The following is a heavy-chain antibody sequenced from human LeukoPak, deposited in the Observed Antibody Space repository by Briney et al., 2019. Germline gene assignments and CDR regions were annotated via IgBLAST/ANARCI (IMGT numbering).Heavy chain of an antibody. Sequence: GASVKVSCKASGYTFTSYYMHWARQAPGQGLGWMGIINPSGGSTSYAQKFQGRVTMTRDMSTSTVYMELSSLRSEDTAVYYCARYKIGGSYWSSSMGYYFDYWGQGTLVTVSS. D-gene: IGHD1-26*01. V-gene: IGHV1-46*01. CDR1: GYTFTSYY. J-gene: IGHJ4*02. CDR2: INPSGGST. CDR3: ARYKIGGSYWSSSMGYYFDY.